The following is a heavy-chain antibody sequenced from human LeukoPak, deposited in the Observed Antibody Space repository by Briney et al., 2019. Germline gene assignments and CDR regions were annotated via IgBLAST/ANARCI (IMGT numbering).Heavy chain of an antibody. V-gene: IGHV3-53*04. CDR3: TRDRRGEKDFDV. CDR1: GISVSNDY. Sequence: RAGGSLRLSCAASGISVSNDYMSWVRQAPGKGLEWVSAIYADGYTRDAASVKGRFSISRHNSKNTVYLQMDNLRPEDTAVYYCTRDRRGEKDFDVWGPGTMVTVSS. J-gene: IGHJ3*01. CDR2: IYADGYT.